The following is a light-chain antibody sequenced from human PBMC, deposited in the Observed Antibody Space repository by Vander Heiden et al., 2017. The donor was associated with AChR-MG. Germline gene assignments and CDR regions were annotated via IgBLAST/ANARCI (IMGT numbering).Light chain of an antibody. J-gene: IGKJ4*01. CDR3: QQYGSSPPLT. CDR1: QSVSSSY. CDR2: GAS. Sequence: DIVLTQSPGTLSLSPGERATLSCRASQSVSSSYLAWYQQKPGQAPRLLINGASSRATGIPDRFSGSGSGTDFTLTISRLDPEDFAVYYCQQYGSSPPLTFGGGTKVEIK. V-gene: IGKV3-20*01.